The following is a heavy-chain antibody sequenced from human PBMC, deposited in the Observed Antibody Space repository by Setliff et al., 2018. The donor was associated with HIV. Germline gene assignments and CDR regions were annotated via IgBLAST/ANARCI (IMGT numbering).Heavy chain of an antibody. CDR3: ASSGSGSYINWFGP. J-gene: IGHJ5*02. CDR2: ISYDGSKK. V-gene: IGHV3-30*04. CDR1: GFTFSRYG. Sequence: SLRLSCAASGFTFSRYGMHWVRQAPGKGLEWVAFISYDGSKKYDADFVKGRFTISRDNDKNSVHLQMTSLRAEDTAVYYCASSGSGSYINWFGPWGQGTLVTVSS. D-gene: IGHD3-10*01.